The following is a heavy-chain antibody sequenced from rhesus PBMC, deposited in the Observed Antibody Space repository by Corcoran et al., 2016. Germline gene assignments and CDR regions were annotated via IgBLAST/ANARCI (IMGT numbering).Heavy chain of an antibody. J-gene: IGHJ4*01. CDR3: ARLSSDIDY. CDR1: GYTFTDYY. Sequence: QVQLVQSGAEVKKPGSSVKVSCKASGYTFTDYYMHWVRQAPRQGLEWMGWINPYNGNTKYAQKFQGRVTMTRDTSTSTACMELSSLRSEDTAVYYCARLSSDIDYWGQGVLVTVSS. D-gene: IGHD2-33*01. CDR2: INPYNGNT. V-gene: IGHV1S2*01.